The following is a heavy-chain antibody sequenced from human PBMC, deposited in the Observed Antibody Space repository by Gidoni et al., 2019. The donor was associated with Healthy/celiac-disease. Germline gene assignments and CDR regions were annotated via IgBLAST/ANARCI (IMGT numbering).Heavy chain of an antibody. J-gene: IGHJ5*02. D-gene: IGHD3-10*01. CDR1: GGSIRSSRFY. CDR3: ARVRALLGFGEREHGFDP. V-gene: IGHV4-39*07. Sequence: QLQLQESGPGLVKPLATLSLTCPVSGGSIRSSRFYWGWLRQPPGKGLEWVGSISYGRSTYYNPSLKSRVTISVDTSKNQCSLKLSSVTAADTAVYYCARVRALLGFGEREHGFDPWGQGTLVTVSS. CDR2: ISYGRST.